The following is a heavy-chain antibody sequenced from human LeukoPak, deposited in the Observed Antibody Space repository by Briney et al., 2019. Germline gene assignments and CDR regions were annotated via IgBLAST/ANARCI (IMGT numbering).Heavy chain of an antibody. V-gene: IGHV3-74*01. Sequence: GGSLRLSCAASGFTFSNPWMSWVRQAPGKGLMWVSRINSDGSSTSYADSVKGRFTVSRDNAKNTLYLQMNSLRAEDTSVYYCARAGGLGIQNYYYYMDVWGKGTTVTVSS. CDR1: GFTFSNPW. CDR3: ARAGGLGIQNYYYYMDV. J-gene: IGHJ6*03. CDR2: INSDGSST. D-gene: IGHD7-27*01.